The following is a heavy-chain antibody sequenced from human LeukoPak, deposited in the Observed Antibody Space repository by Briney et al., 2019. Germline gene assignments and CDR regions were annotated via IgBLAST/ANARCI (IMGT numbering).Heavy chain of an antibody. CDR1: GYTFTSYY. CDR2: INPSGGST. D-gene: IGHD6-19*01. Sequence: ASVKVSCKASGYTFTSYYMHWVRQAPGQGLEWMGIINPSGGSTSYAQKFQGRVTMTRDTSTSTVYMELSSLRSEDTAVYYCARDREVAGPPGAFDIWGQGTMVTVSS. J-gene: IGHJ3*02. V-gene: IGHV1-46*01. CDR3: ARDREVAGPPGAFDI.